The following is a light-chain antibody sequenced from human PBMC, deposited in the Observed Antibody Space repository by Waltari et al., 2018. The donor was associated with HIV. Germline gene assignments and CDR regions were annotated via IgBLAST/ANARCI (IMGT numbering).Light chain of an antibody. V-gene: IGLV1-51*01. Sequence: QSVLTQPPSVSATPRQKVTISCSGRTSNIGHNFVSCSQLIPGTAPKLLIYENNERPSGIPARFSASKSGTSATLGITGLQTGDEADYYCATWDSGLNDVVFGGGTKVTAL. CDR2: ENN. J-gene: IGLJ2*01. CDR1: TSNIGHNF. CDR3: ATWDSGLNDVV.